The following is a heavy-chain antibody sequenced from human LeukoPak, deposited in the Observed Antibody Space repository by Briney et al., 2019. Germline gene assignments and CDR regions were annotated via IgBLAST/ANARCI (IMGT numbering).Heavy chain of an antibody. V-gene: IGHV3-23*01. D-gene: IGHD3-22*01. J-gene: IGHJ4*02. CDR3: AKSYYYDSSGYSFDY. CDR2: ISGSGGST. Sequence: GGSLRLSCAASGFTFSSCAMSWVRQAPGKGLEWVSAISGSGGSTYYADSVKGRFTISRDNSKNTLYLQMNSLRAEDTAVYYCAKSYYYDSSGYSFDYWGQGTLVTVSS. CDR1: GFTFSSCA.